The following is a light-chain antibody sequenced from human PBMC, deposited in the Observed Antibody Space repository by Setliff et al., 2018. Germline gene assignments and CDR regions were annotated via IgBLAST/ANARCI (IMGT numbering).Light chain of an antibody. CDR3: SSYAGSNNPYV. CDR1: NSDVGGYSY. Sequence: QSVLTQPPSASGSPGQSVTISCTGTNSDVGGYSYVSWYQQHPGKAPKLMIYEVSKRPSGVPDRFSGSKSGNTASLTVSGLQAEDEADYYCSSYAGSNNPYVFGTGTKVTVL. V-gene: IGLV2-8*01. J-gene: IGLJ1*01. CDR2: EVS.